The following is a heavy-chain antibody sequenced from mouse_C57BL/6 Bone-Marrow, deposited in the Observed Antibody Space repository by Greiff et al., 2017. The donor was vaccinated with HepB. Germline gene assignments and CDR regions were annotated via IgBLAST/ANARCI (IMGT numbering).Heavy chain of an antibody. CDR1: GYSITSDY. Sequence: EVKVVESGPGLAKPSQTLSLTCSVTGYSITSDYWNWIRKFPGNKLEYMGYISYSGSTYYNPSLKSRISITRDTSKNQYYLQLNSVTTEDTATYYCARSYDGYYYWYFDVWGTGTTVTVSS. CDR2: ISYSGST. J-gene: IGHJ1*03. V-gene: IGHV3-8*01. D-gene: IGHD2-3*01. CDR3: ARSYDGYYYWYFDV.